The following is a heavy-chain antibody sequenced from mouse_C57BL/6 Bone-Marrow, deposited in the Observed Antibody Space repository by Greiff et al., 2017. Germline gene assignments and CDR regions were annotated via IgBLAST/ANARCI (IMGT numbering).Heavy chain of an antibody. D-gene: IGHD1-1*01. J-gene: IGHJ3*01. CDR2: IRSKSNNYAT. CDR3: VGGGYGSSSFAY. V-gene: IGHV10-1*01. CDR1: GFSFNTYA. Sequence: EVQLVESGGGLVQPKGSLKLSCAASGFSFNTYAMNWVRQAPGKGLEWVARIRSKSNNYATYYADSVKDRFTISRDDSESMLYLQMNNLKTEDTAMYYCVGGGYGSSSFAYWGQGTLVTVSA.